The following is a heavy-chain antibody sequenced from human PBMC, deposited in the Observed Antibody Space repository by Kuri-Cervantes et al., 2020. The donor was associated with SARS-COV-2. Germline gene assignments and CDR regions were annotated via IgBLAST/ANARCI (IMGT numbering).Heavy chain of an antibody. V-gene: IGHV3-7*01. Sequence: GESLKISCAASGFTFSSYWMSWVHQAPGKGLEWVANIKQDGSEKYYVDSVKGRFTISRDNAKNSLYLQMNSLRAEDTAVYYCARVDPTMTPDYWGQGTLVTVSS. J-gene: IGHJ4*02. CDR3: ARVDPTMTPDY. CDR2: IKQDGSEK. CDR1: GFTFSSYW. D-gene: IGHD3-22*01.